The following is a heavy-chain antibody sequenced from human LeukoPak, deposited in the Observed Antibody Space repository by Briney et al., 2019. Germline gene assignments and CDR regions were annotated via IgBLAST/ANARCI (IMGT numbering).Heavy chain of an antibody. J-gene: IGHJ6*02. V-gene: IGHV3-23*01. Sequence: GGSLRLSCAASGFTFSSYAMSWVRQAPGKGLEWVSAISGSGGSTYYADSVKGRFTISRDNSKNTLYLQMNSLRAEDTAVYYCATGSAMVPLLDYYYYGMDVWGQGTTVTVSS. CDR2: ISGSGGST. D-gene: IGHD5-18*01. CDR1: GFTFSSYA. CDR3: ATGSAMVPLLDYYYYGMDV.